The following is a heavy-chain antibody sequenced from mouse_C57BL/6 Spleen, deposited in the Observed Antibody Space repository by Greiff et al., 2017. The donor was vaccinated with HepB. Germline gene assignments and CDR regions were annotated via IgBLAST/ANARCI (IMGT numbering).Heavy chain of an antibody. CDR2: IDPETGGT. CDR3: TRTVVATDFDY. V-gene: IGHV1-15*01. Sequence: QVQLQQSGAELVRPGASVTLSCKASGYTFTDYEMHWVKQTPVHGLEWIGAIDPETGGTAYNQKFKGKAILTADKSSSTAYMELRSLTSEDSAVYYCTRTVVATDFDYWGQGTTLTVSS. J-gene: IGHJ2*01. CDR1: GYTFTDYE. D-gene: IGHD1-1*01.